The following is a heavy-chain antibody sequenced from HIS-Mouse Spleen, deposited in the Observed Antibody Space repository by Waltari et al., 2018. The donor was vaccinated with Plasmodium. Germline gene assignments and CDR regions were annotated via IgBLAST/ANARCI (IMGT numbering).Heavy chain of an antibody. CDR3: AKDILPSIAARLPDY. CDR2: SSWNSGSI. V-gene: IGHV3-9*01. Sequence: EVQLVESGGGLVQPGRSLRLSCAASGFTFDAYAMHWFRHALGKGLEWVSGSSWNSGSIGYADSVKGRFTSSRDNAKNSLYLQMNSLRAEDTALYYCAKDILPSIAARLPDYWGQGTLVTVSS. D-gene: IGHD6-6*01. CDR1: GFTFDAYA. J-gene: IGHJ4*02.